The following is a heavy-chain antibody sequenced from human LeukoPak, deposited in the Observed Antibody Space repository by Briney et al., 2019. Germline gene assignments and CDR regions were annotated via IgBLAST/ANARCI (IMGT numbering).Heavy chain of an antibody. V-gene: IGHV3-23*01. CDR3: ANQPGLYDSGWSWTYHFFGVDV. J-gene: IGHJ6*02. CDR2: VSGRGERT. D-gene: IGHD6-19*01. CDR1: GFSFNSYA. Sequence: GGSLRLSCAASGFSFNSYAMSWVRRAPGKGLEWVSAVSGRGERTYYADFVQGRFSISRDNSKDTVYLQMNSLRAGDTAIYYCANQPGLYDSGWSWTYHFFGVDVWGQGTTVTVSS.